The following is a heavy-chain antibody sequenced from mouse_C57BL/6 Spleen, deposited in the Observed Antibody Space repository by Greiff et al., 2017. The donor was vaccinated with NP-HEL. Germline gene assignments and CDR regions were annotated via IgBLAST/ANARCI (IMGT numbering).Heavy chain of an antibody. D-gene: IGHD1-1*01. CDR3: ARDHGSTHYCVGC. CDR2: IHPNSGST. J-gene: IGHJ2*01. V-gene: IGHV1-64*01. CDR1: GYTFTSYW. Sequence: QVQLQQPGAELVKPGASVKLSCKASGYTFTSYWMHWVKQRPGHGLEWIGMIHPNSGSTNYNEKFKSKATLTVDKSSSKDYMQLSSLTSEDSAVYYGARDHGSTHYCVGCRGHGTTLTVSS.